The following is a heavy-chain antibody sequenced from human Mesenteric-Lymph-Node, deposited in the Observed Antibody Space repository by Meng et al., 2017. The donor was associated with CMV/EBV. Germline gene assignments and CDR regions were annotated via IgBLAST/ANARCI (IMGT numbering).Heavy chain of an antibody. CDR3: ARDLGWYRFDS. D-gene: IGHD6-19*01. J-gene: IGHJ4*02. Sequence: GGSLRPSCAASGFTFSSYEMNWVRQAPGKGLEWVSYISSSGSTIYYADSVKGRFTISRDNAKNSLYLQMNSLRAEDTAVYYCARDLGWYRFDSWGQGTLVTVSS. V-gene: IGHV3-48*03. CDR2: ISSSGSTI. CDR1: GFTFSSYE.